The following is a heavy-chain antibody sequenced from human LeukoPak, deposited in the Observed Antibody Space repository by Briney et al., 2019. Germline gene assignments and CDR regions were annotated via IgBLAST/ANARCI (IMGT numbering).Heavy chain of an antibody. D-gene: IGHD1-26*01. CDR3: ARDLAGAKNWFDP. Sequence: ASVKVSCKASGYTFTSYYMHWVRQAPGQGLEWMGIINPSGGSTSYAQKFQGRVTMTRDMSTSTAYMELRSLRSDDTAVYYCARDLAGAKNWFDPWGQGTLVTVSS. J-gene: IGHJ5*02. V-gene: IGHV1-46*01. CDR1: GYTFTSYY. CDR2: INPSGGST.